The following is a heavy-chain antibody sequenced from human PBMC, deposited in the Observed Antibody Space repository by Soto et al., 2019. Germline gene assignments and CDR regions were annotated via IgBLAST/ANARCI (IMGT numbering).Heavy chain of an antibody. CDR2: IYYSGNT. CDR3: AREFYGSGNFYVDY. V-gene: IGHV4-31*03. Sequence: SETLSLTCTVSGGSNNSGGYYWSWIRQHPGKGLEWIGYIYYSGNTYYNPSLKSRITISADWSKNQFSLKLSSVTAADTAVYYCAREFYGSGNFYVDYWGQGTLVTVSS. CDR1: GGSNNSGGYY. J-gene: IGHJ4*02. D-gene: IGHD3-10*01.